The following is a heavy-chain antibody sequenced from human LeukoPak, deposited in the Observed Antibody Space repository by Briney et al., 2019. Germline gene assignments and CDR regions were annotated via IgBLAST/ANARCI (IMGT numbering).Heavy chain of an antibody. CDR2: IYYSGST. D-gene: IGHD3-16*01. J-gene: IGHJ4*02. CDR3: ARVRRGGTQLARDY. CDR1: SGSISSSSYY. V-gene: IGHV4-39*07. Sequence: SETLSLTCTVSSGSISSSSYYWGWIRQPPGKGLEWIGSIYYSGSTYYNPSLKSRVTISVDTSKNQFSLKLSSVTAADTAVYYCARVRRGGTQLARDYWGQGTLVTVSS.